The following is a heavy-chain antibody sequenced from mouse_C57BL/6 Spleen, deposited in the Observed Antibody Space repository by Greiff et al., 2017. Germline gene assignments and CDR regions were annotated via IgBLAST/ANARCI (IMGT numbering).Heavy chain of an antibody. J-gene: IGHJ4*01. D-gene: IGHD1-1*01. CDR1: GYTFTDYE. Sequence: QVQLQQSGAELVRPGASVTLSCKASGYTFTDYEMHWVKQTPVHGLEWIGAIDPETGGTAYNQKFKGKAILTADKSSSTAYMELRSLTSEYSAVYYCTRYYYGSSYYAMDYWGQGTSVTVSS. CDR2: IDPETGGT. V-gene: IGHV1-15*01. CDR3: TRYYYGSSYYAMDY.